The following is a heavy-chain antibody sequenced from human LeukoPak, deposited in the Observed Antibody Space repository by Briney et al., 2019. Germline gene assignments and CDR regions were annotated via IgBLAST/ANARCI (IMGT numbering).Heavy chain of an antibody. CDR1: GFTFSSYS. CDR2: ISSSSSYI. D-gene: IGHD6-13*01. Sequence: GGSLRLSCAASGFTFSSYSMNWVRQAPGKGLEWVSSISSSSSYIYYADSVKGRFTISRDNAKNSLYLQMNSLRAEDTAVYYCARASSWYEEDYFDYWGQGTTVTVSS. CDR3: ARASSWYEEDYFDY. J-gene: IGHJ4*03. V-gene: IGHV3-21*01.